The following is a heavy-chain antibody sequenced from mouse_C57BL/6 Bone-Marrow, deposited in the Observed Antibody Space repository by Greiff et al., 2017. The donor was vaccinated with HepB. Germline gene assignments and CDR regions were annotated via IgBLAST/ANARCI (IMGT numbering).Heavy chain of an antibody. J-gene: IGHJ4*01. V-gene: IGHV1-64*01. CDR2: IHPNSGST. Sequence: QVQLQQSGAELARPGASVKLSCKASGYTFTSYWMHWVKQRPGQGLEWIGMIHPNSGSTNYNEKFKSKATLTVDKSSSTAYMQLSSLTSEDSAVYYCARRGGYSYYAMDYWGQGTSVTVSS. CDR3: ARRGGYSYYAMDY. D-gene: IGHD2-3*01. CDR1: GYTFTSYW.